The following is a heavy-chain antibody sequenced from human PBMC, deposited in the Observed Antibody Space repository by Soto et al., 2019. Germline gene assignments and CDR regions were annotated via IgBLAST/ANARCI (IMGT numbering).Heavy chain of an antibody. V-gene: IGHV4-31*03. CDR3: AQLKSTSYGFDY. CDR2: IYYSGTT. CDR1: GASISSGGYY. J-gene: IGHJ4*02. D-gene: IGHD2-2*01. Sequence: SETLSLTCTLSGASISSGGYYWSWIRQHPGKGLEWIGFIYYSGTTHYNPSLKSRVTVSVDTSKNQFSLKVTSVTAADAAVYYCAQLKSTSYGFDYWGEGTLVTVSS.